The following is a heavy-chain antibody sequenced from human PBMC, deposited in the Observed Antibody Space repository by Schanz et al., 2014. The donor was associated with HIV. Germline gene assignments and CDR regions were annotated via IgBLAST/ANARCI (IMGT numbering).Heavy chain of an antibody. J-gene: IGHJ3*02. CDR1: GFTFSTYA. CDR2: IYSGGST. V-gene: IGHV3-23*03. CDR3: AAGITHPGAFDI. D-gene: IGHD3-16*01. Sequence: EVQLLESGGGLVQPGGSLRLSCAASGFTFSTYAMSWVRQAPGKGLEWVSVIYSGGSTDYADSVKGRFTISRDNSKNLYLHMNSLRAEDTAVYYCAAGITHPGAFDIWGQGTMVTVSS.